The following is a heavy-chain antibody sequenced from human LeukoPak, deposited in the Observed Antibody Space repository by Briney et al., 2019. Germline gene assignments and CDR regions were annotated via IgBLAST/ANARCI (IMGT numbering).Heavy chain of an antibody. D-gene: IGHD3-10*02. CDR3: ARGFFVRENPGSWFDP. V-gene: IGHV4-30-2*01. CDR1: GGSISSGSYS. CDR2: IYHTGNT. Sequence: SQTPSLTCAVSGGSISSGSYSWNSIRQPPGKGLEWIGYIYHTGNTFYNPSLKSRVTISVDSSNNQFSMRLTSVTAADTAVYYCARGFFVRENPGSWFDPWGQGTLVTVSP. J-gene: IGHJ5*02.